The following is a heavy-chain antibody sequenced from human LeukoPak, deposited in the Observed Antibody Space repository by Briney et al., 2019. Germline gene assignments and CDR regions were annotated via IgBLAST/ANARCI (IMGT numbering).Heavy chain of an antibody. J-gene: IGHJ4*02. CDR2: IKSKTDGGTT. Sequence: GGSLGLSCAASGFTFSNAWMSWVRQAPGKGLEWVGRIKSKTDGGTTDYAAPVKGRFTISRDDSKNTLYLQMNSLKTEDTAVYYCTTDGMDYTTLSLDYWGQGTLVTVSS. CDR1: GFTFSNAW. D-gene: IGHD2-2*02. V-gene: IGHV3-15*01. CDR3: TTDGMDYTTLSLDY.